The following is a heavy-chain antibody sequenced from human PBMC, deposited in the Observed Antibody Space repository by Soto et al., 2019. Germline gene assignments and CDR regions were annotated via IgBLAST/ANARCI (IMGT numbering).Heavy chain of an antibody. CDR3: ARTRITIFGVVISNWFDP. J-gene: IGHJ5*02. V-gene: IGHV1-18*01. Sequence: GASVKVSCKASGYTFTSYGISWVRQAPGQGLEWMGWISAYNGNTNYAQKLQGRVTMTTDTSTSTAYMELRSLRSDDTAVYYCARTRITIFGVVISNWFDPWGQGTLVTVSS. CDR1: GYTFTSYG. D-gene: IGHD3-3*01. CDR2: ISAYNGNT.